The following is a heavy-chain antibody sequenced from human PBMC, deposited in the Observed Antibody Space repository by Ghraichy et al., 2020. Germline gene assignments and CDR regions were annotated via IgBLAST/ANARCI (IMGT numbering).Heavy chain of an antibody. V-gene: IGHV3-23*01. D-gene: IGHD3-10*01. J-gene: IGHJ2*01. Sequence: GGSLRLSCAASGFTFSSYAMSWVRQAPGKGLEWVSAISGSGGSTYYADSVKGRFTISRDNSKSTLYLQMSSLRAEDTAVFYCAKEVYYYGSGNYYYAWYFDLWGRGTLVTVSS. CDR3: AKEVYYYGSGNYYYAWYFDL. CDR2: ISGSGGST. CDR1: GFTFSSYA.